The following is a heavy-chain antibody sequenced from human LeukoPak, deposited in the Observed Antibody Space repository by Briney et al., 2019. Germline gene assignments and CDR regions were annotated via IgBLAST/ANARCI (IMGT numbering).Heavy chain of an antibody. J-gene: IGHJ4*02. CDR2: IIPIFRRA. D-gene: IGHD3-16*01. CDR3: ARVGEFGINSAMVLPD. CDR1: GGTFSSYG. Sequence: ASVKVSCKVSGGTFSSYGFSWVRQAPGQGLEWMGGIIPIFRRANYAQKFQDRLTITADESTTEVYMELTRLKSDDTAIYYCARVGEFGINSAMVLPDWGQGSLVTVSS. V-gene: IGHV1-69*13.